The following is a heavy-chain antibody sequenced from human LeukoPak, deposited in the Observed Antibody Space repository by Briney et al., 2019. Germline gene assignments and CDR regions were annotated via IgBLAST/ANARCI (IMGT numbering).Heavy chain of an antibody. CDR2: IEKDGSAA. D-gene: IGHD1-26*01. J-gene: IGHJ2*01. Sequence: GGSLRLSCAASGFTFSTFAMIWVRQAPGKGLEWVAKIEKDGSAAYYVDSMKGRFTISRDNAENSLYLQMNSLRAEDTAVYSCARAGVTNLLGETYWYFDLWGRGTLVTVSS. V-gene: IGHV3-7*01. CDR3: ARAGVTNLLGETYWYFDL. CDR1: GFTFSTFA.